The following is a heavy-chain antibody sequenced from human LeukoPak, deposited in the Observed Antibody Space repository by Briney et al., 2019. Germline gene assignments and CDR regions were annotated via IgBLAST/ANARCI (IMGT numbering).Heavy chain of an antibody. V-gene: IGHV3-30*18. D-gene: IGHD5-24*01. Sequence: GGSLRLSCAASGFTFSNYGVHWVRQAPGKGLEGVAVISYDSSNKYCADSVKGRFTVSRDNSENTLYLQMNSLRGDDTAVYYCAKDRGDGYKWENYSGCDYWGQGTLATVSS. J-gene: IGHJ4*02. CDR1: GFTFSNYG. CDR2: ISYDSSNK. CDR3: AKDRGDGYKWENYSGCDY.